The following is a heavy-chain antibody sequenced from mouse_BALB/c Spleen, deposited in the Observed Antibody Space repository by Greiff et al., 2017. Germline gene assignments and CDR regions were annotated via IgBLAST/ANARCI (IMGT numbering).Heavy chain of an antibody. V-gene: IGHV14-4*02. D-gene: IGHD3-2*01. CDR1: GFNIKDYY. J-gene: IGHJ3*01. Sequence: EVQLQQSGAELVRSGASVKLSCTASGFNIKDYYMHWVKQRPEQGLEWIGWIDPENGDTDYAPKFQGKATMTADTSTNTAYLQLSSLTSEDTAVYYCNARQLGLRAFAYWGQGTLVTVSA. CDR2: IDPENGDT. CDR3: NARQLGLRAFAY.